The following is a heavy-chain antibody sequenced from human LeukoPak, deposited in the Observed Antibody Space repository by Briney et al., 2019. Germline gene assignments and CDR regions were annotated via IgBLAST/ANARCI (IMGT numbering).Heavy chain of an antibody. D-gene: IGHD3-3*01. V-gene: IGHV4-4*07. Sequence: SETLSLTCAVYGGSFSGYYWSWIRQPAGKGLEWIGRIYTSGSTNYNPSLKSRVTMSVDTSKNQFSLKLSSVTAADTAVYYCARENYDFWSGTGYFDYWGQGTLVTVSS. J-gene: IGHJ4*02. CDR2: IYTSGST. CDR3: ARENYDFWSGTGYFDY. CDR1: GGSFSGYY.